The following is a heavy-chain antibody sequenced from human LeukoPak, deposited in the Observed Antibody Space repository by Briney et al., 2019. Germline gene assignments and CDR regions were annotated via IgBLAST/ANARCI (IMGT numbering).Heavy chain of an antibody. D-gene: IGHD6-19*01. CDR3: ARADSSGIDY. CDR2: INPNSGGT. V-gene: IGHV1-2*04. J-gene: IGHJ4*02. CDR1: GGTFSSYA. Sequence: ASVKVSCKASGGTFSSYAISWVRQAPGQGLEWMGWINPNSGGTNYAQKFQGWVTMTRDTSISTAYMELSRLRSDDTAVYYCARADSSGIDYWGQGTLVTVSS.